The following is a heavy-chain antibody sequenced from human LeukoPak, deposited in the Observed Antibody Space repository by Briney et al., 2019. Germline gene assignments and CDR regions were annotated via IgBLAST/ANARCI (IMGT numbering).Heavy chain of an antibody. CDR1: GGSISSYY. D-gene: IGHD6-13*01. V-gene: IGHV4-4*07. J-gene: IGHJ3*02. CDR2: IYTSGST. CDR3: ARAIPGIAAAHAFEI. Sequence: SETLSLTCTVSGGSISSYYWSWIRQPAGKGLEWIGRIYTSGSTNYSPSLKSRVTMSVATSKNQFSLKLSSVTAADTAVYYCARAIPGIAAAHAFEIWGQGTMVTVSS.